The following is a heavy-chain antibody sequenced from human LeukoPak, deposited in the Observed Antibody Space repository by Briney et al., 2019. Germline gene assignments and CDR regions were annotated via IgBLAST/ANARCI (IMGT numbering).Heavy chain of an antibody. CDR3: ARDRVVVIAYYGMDV. J-gene: IGHJ6*02. Sequence: SETLSLTCTVSGGSVSGGTSYWSWVRQPPGKGLEWVGHVYNSGGTNYNPSLKSRVTITIDTSKNQFSLKLTSVTAADTAVYFCARDRVVVIAYYGMDVWGQGTTVTVSS. CDR2: VYNSGGT. D-gene: IGHD2-21*01. CDR1: GGSVSGGTSY. V-gene: IGHV4-61*01.